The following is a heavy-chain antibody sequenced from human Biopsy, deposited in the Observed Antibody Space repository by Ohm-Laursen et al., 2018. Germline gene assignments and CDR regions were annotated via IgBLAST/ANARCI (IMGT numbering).Heavy chain of an antibody. V-gene: IGHV1-8*01. J-gene: IGHJ4*02. CDR3: ARDFNYDGGGSFNFDY. D-gene: IGHD3-22*01. Sequence: ASVKVSCKASGYTFTNYNVNWVRQATGQGLEWMGWMNPNSGNTGYAQKFQGRVTMTRNTSISTAYMELSSLTSVDTAVYYSARDFNYDGGGSFNFDYWGQGTLVTVSS. CDR2: MNPNSGNT. CDR1: GYTFTNYN.